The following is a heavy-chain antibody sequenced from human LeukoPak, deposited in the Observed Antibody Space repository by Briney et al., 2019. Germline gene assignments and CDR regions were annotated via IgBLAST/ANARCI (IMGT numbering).Heavy chain of an antibody. J-gene: IGHJ4*02. D-gene: IGHD2-21*01. CDR1: GGSISSSSYY. CDR2: IYYSGST. Sequence: PSETLSLTCTVSGGSISSSSYYWGWIRQPPGKGLEWIGSIYYSGSTYYNPSLKSRVTISVDTSKNQFSLKLSSVTAADTAVYYCARQGGLGWLTLDYWGQGTLVTVSS. CDR3: ARQGGLGWLTLDY. V-gene: IGHV4-39*01.